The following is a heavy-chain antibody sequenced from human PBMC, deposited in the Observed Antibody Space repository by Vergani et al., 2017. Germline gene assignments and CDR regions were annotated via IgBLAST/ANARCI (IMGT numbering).Heavy chain of an antibody. J-gene: IGHJ6*03. D-gene: IGHD1-7*01. CDR2: IYWNDDQ. CDR3: VYRKTECGTTGCFYPFYYYYYKDV. V-gene: IGHV2-5*04. Sequence: QITLKESGPTLVKPTQTLTLTCTFSGFSLNTRGVSVAWIRQPPGKALDWLAPIYWNDDQHYSPSLNNSVTITKDTSKNQVVLTMTNMDYVDTGTYYCVYRKTECGTTGCFYPFYYYYYKDVWGKGTTVTVSS. CDR1: GFSLNTRGVS.